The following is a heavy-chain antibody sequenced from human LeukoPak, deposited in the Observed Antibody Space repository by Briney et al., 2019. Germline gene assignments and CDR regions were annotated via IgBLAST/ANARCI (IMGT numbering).Heavy chain of an antibody. J-gene: IGHJ4*02. CDR1: GDSISSRVW. Sequence: PSETLALTCAVSGDSISSRVWWSWVRQPPGKGLEWIGEIYHSGSTNYNPSLRSRVTISVDTSKNQFSLKLTSVTVADSAVYYCARHWGQWGQGTLVTVSS. CDR3: ARHWGQ. V-gene: IGHV4-4*02. CDR2: IYHSGST. D-gene: IGHD7-27*01.